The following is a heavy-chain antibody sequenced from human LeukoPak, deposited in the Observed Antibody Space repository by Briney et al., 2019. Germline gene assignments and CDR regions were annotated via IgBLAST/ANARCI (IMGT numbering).Heavy chain of an antibody. CDR3: ARDPRWLTPDCTSTSCYENYFDP. V-gene: IGHV4-38-2*02. CDR2: IYHSGSA. Sequence: SETLSLTCAVSGYSISSGYQWAWIRQSPGKGLEWIGSIYHSGSAHYNPSLKSRVTISVETPKNQFSLKMCSVTAADTAVYYCARDPRWLTPDCTSTSCYENYFDPWGQGTVVTVSS. J-gene: IGHJ5*02. CDR1: GYSISSGYQ. D-gene: IGHD2-2*01.